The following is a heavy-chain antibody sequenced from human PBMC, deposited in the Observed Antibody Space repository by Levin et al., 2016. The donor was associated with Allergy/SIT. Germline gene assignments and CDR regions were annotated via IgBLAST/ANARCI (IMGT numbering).Heavy chain of an antibody. V-gene: IGHV3-7*03. D-gene: IGHD3-16*01. CDR3: VRGGPGGSFDN. Sequence: GGSLRLSCAASGFSFSIYWMTWVRLTPGKGLEWVANIKEDGSEKYYVDSVKGRFAISRDNAKDSVDLQMNSLRADDTAVYYCVRGGPGGSFDNWGQGVLVTVSS. CDR1: GFSFSIYW. J-gene: IGHJ4*02. CDR2: IKEDGSEK.